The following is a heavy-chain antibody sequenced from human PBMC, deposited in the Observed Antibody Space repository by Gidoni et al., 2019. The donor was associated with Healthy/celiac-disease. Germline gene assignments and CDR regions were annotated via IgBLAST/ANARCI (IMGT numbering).Heavy chain of an antibody. V-gene: IGHV1-2*02. J-gene: IGHJ4*01. CDR3: ARDSPFGGY. CDR1: GYTFTGYY. Sequence: QVQLVQSGAEVKKPGASVKVSCKASGYTFTGYYMHWVRQAPGKGLDWMGWINPNSGGTNYAPKFQGRVNMTRDTSISPAYMELSRLRSDDTAVYYCARDSPFGGYWGQGTLVTVSS. D-gene: IGHD3-10*01. CDR2: INPNSGGT.